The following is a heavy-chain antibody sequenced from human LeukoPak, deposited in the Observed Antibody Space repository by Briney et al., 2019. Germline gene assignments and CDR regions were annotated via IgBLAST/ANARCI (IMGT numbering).Heavy chain of an antibody. CDR1: GFTFSSYA. CDR2: ISYDGSNK. D-gene: IGHD3-9*01. Sequence: PGGSLRLSCAASGFTFSSYAMHWVRQAPGKGLEWVAVISYDGSNKYYADSVKGRFTISRDNSKNTLYLQMNSLRAEDTAVYYCASCPYGILTGYYKMGAFDIWGQGTMVTVSS. J-gene: IGHJ3*02. CDR3: ASCPYGILTGYYKMGAFDI. V-gene: IGHV3-30-3*02.